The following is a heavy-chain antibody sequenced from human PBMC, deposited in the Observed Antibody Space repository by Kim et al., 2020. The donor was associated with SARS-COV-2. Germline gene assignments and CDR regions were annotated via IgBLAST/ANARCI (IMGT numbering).Heavy chain of an antibody. Sequence: NYTPSLKSRVTISVDESKNQFSLKRSSVTAADTAVYYCATLEYSSSSGDYWGQGTLVTVSS. J-gene: IGHJ4*02. V-gene: IGHV4-4*02. D-gene: IGHD6-6*01. CDR3: ATLEYSSSSGDY.